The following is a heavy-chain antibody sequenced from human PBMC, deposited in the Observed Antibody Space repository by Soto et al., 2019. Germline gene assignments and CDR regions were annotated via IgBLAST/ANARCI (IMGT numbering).Heavy chain of an antibody. CDR3: ARHVVTISQRTAFDI. V-gene: IGHV4-39*01. CDR1: GGSISSSSYY. D-gene: IGHD3-9*01. CDR2: IYYSGST. Sequence: SETLSLTCTVSGGSISSSSYYWGWIRQPPGKGLEWIGSIYYSGSTYYNPSLKSRVTISVDTSKNQFSLKLSSVTAADTAVYYGARHVVTISQRTAFDIWGQGTMVTISS. J-gene: IGHJ3*02.